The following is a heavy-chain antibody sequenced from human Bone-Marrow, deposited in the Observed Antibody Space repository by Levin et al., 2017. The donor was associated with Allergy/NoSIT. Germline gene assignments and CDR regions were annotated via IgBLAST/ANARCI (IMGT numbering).Heavy chain of an antibody. CDR2: IIPIFGTA. J-gene: IGHJ6*03. CDR1: GGTFSSYA. CDR3: ARGGKTGTTLYYYYYMDV. V-gene: IGHV1-69*13. Sequence: SVKVSCKASGGTFSSYAISWVRQAPGQGLEWMGGIIPIFGTANYAQKFQGRVTITADESTSTAYMELSSLRSEDTAVYYCARGGKTGTTLYYYYYMDVWGKGTTVTVSS. D-gene: IGHD1-7*01.